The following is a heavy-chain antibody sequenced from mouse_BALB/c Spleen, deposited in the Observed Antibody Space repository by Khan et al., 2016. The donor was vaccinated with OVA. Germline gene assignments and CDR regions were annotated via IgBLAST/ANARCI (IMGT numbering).Heavy chain of an antibody. J-gene: IGHJ3*01. V-gene: IGHV5-6-5*01. CDR2: ISSGGTT. Sequence: EVQLVESGGDLVKPGGSLKLSCAASGFTFSNYAMSWVRQTPEKRLEWVASISSGGTTYFPDSVKGRFTISRDNGRNILYLQMSSLRSEGTAMYDCARDYWFTYWGQGTLVTVSA. CDR3: ARDYWFTY. CDR1: GFTFSNYA.